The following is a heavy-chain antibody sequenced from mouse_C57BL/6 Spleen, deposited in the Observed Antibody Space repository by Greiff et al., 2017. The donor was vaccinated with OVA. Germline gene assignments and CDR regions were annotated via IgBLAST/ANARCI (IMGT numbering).Heavy chain of an antibody. J-gene: IGHJ1*03. Sequence: VQLQESGPELVKPGASVKISCKASGYAFSSSWMNWVKQRPGKGLEWIGRIYPGDGDTNYNGKFKGKATLTADKSSSTAYMQLSSLTSEDSAVYFCARRANWDGWYFDVWGTGTTVTVSS. D-gene: IGHD4-1*01. CDR1: GYAFSSSW. CDR3: ARRANWDGWYFDV. V-gene: IGHV1-82*01. CDR2: IYPGDGDT.